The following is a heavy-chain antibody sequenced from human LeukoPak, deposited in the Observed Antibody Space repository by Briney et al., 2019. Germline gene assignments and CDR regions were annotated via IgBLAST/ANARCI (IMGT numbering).Heavy chain of an antibody. V-gene: IGHV3-66*01. Sequence: GGSLRLSCAASGFNVSSNYMNWVRQAPGKGLEWFSVIYSGGSTYYADSVKGRFTISRDNSKNTMYLQMNSLRVEDTAVYYCAGPSRGGWELPTWGQGTLVTVSS. CDR3: AGPSRGGWELPT. D-gene: IGHD1-26*01. CDR2: IYSGGST. CDR1: GFNVSSNY. J-gene: IGHJ4*02.